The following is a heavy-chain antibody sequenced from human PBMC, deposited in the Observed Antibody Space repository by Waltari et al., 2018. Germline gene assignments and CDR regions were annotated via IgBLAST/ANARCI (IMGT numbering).Heavy chain of an antibody. Sequence: QVQLVQSGAEVKKPGSSVKVSCKASGGTFSSYAISWVRQAPGQGLEWMGGIIPIFGTANYAQKFQGRVTITADKSTSTAYMELNSLRAEDTAVYYCARKGSSGWYHDYWGQGTLVTVSS. CDR2: IIPIFGTA. CDR1: GGTFSSYA. J-gene: IGHJ4*02. CDR3: ARKGSSGWYHDY. D-gene: IGHD6-19*01. V-gene: IGHV1-69*14.